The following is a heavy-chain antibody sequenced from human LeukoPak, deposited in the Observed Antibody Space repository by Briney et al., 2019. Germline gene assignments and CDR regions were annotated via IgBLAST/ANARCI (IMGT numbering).Heavy chain of an antibody. CDR2: ISSSSSYI. Sequence: GGSLRLSCAASGFTFSSYSMNWVRQAPGKGLEWVSSISSSSSYIYYADSVKGRFTISRDNAKNSLYLQMNSLRAEDTAVYYCARVATMIVVVTHFDYWGQETLVTVSS. CDR1: GFTFSSYS. D-gene: IGHD3-22*01. J-gene: IGHJ4*02. CDR3: ARVATMIVVVTHFDY. V-gene: IGHV3-21*01.